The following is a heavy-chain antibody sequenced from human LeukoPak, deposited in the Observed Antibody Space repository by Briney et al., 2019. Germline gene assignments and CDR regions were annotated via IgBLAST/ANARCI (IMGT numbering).Heavy chain of an antibody. CDR2: ISYDGSNK. D-gene: IGHD3-22*01. Sequence: GGSLRLSCAASGFTFSSYAMHWVRQAPGKGLEWVAVISYDGSNKYYADSVKGRFTISRDNSKNTLYLQMNSLRAEDTAVYYCARGLYPTYYYASSGYYSWGQGTLVTVSS. J-gene: IGHJ4*02. CDR3: ARGLYPTYYYASSGYYS. V-gene: IGHV3-30*01. CDR1: GFTFSSYA.